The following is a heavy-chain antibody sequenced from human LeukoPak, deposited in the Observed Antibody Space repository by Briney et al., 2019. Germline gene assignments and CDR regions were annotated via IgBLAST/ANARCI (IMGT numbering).Heavy chain of an antibody. Sequence: KSSETLSLTCAVYGGSFSGYYWSWIRQPPGKGLEWIGEINHSGSTNYNPSLKSRVTISVDTSKNQFSLKLSSVTAADTAVYYCASGGIAADLDYWGQGTLVTVSS. CDR1: GGSFSGYY. CDR2: INHSGST. CDR3: ASGGIAADLDY. D-gene: IGHD6-13*01. J-gene: IGHJ4*02. V-gene: IGHV4-34*01.